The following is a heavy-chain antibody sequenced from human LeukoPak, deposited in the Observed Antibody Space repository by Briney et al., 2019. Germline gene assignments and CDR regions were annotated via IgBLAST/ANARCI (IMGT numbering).Heavy chain of an antibody. CDR2: INSDGSRT. CDR1: GFTFSTYW. J-gene: IGHJ4*02. V-gene: IGHV3-74*01. D-gene: IGHD6-13*01. Sequence: RGSLTLSCAASGFTFSTYWIHWVRQGPAKGLVWVSCINSDGSRTTYDASVKGRFTISRDNAKNTLYLQMSTLRVEDTAVYYCARGSWSAADTNIDYWGQGTLVTVSS. CDR3: ARGSWSAADTNIDY.